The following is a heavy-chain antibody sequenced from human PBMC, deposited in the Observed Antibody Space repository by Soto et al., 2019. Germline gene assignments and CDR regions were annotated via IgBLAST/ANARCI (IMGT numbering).Heavy chain of an antibody. CDR2: INPNSGGT. Sequence: XSVKVACPASGYTFTGYYMHWVRQAPGQGLEWMGWINPNSGGTNYAQKFQGRVTMTRDTSISTAYMELSRLRSDDTAVYYCARVLGYCSGSSGIAKGVCMDVWGQGTTVTVSS. V-gene: IGHV1-2*02. D-gene: IGHD2-15*01. CDR3: ARVLGYCSGSSGIAKGVCMDV. J-gene: IGHJ6*02. CDR1: GYTFTGYY.